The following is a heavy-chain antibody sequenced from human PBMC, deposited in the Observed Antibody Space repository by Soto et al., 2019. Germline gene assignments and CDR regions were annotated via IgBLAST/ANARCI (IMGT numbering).Heavy chain of an antibody. J-gene: IGHJ4*02. CDR2: IIPTIGTA. CDR1: GGTFNNYA. CDR3: ARGGVDVVATSAFDY. D-gene: IGHD5-12*01. V-gene: IGHV1-69*01. Sequence: QVQLVQSGAEVKKPGSSVKVSCKASGGTFNNYAISWVRQAPGQGLEWMGGIIPTIGTADYAPKFQGRLAISADESTGTTFMELSSLRSEDTALYYCARGGVDVVATSAFDYWGQGTLVTVSS.